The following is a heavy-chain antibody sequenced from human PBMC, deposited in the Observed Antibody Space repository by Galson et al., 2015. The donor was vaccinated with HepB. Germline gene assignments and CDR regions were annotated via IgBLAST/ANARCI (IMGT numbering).Heavy chain of an antibody. J-gene: IGHJ4*02. Sequence: SETLSLTCTVSGGSINSDNYYWVWIRQSPGKGLEWIGSIYHSGSTYYSPSLESRVTIAVDTSKNQFSLKLTSVTAAETAVYYCARGTMIGGVVWGQGTLVTVSS. D-gene: IGHD3-10*01. V-gene: IGHV4-39*01. CDR3: ARGTMIGGVV. CDR1: GGSINSDNYY. CDR2: IYHSGST.